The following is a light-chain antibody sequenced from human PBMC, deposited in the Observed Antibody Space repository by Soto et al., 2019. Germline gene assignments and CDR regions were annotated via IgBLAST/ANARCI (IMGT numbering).Light chain of an antibody. V-gene: IGLV2-18*02. CDR3: SSYTSSGTWV. J-gene: IGLJ3*02. CDR1: SSDVGSYNR. Sequence: QSVLTQPPSVSGSPGQSVTISCTGTSSDVGSYNRVSWYQQPPGTAPKLMICQVSNRPSGVPDRFSGSKSGNTASLTISGLQAEDAADYYCSSYTSSGTWVFGGGPKLTVL. CDR2: QVS.